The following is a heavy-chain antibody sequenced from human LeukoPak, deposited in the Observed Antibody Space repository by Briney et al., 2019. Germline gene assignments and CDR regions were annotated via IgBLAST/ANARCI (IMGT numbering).Heavy chain of an antibody. CDR1: GFTFSRDW. J-gene: IGHJ3*02. CDR3: AKGDYGDYHDAFDI. Sequence: PGGSLRLSCAASGFTFSRDWMTWVRQAPGKGLEWVSAISGSGGSTYYADSVKGRFTISRDNSKNTLYLQMNSLRAEDTAVYYCAKGDYGDYHDAFDIWGQGTMVTVSS. D-gene: IGHD4-17*01. V-gene: IGHV3-23*01. CDR2: ISGSGGST.